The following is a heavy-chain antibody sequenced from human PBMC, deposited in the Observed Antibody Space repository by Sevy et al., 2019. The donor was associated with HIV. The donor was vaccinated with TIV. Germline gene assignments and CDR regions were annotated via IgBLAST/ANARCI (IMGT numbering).Heavy chain of an antibody. V-gene: IGHV3-30*04. J-gene: IGHJ6*02. CDR1: GFIFSSYA. CDR3: ARPNRWGSKDYYGMDV. Sequence: GGSLRLSCAASGFIFSSYAMHWVRQAPGKGLEWVAVISYDGSNKYYADSVKGRFTISRDNSKNPLYLQMNSLRAEDTAVYYCARPNRWGSKDYYGMDVWGQGTTVTVSS. D-gene: IGHD3-16*01. CDR2: ISYDGSNK.